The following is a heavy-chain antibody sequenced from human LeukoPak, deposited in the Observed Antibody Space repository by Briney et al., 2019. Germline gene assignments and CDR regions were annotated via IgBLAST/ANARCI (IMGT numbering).Heavy chain of an antibody. CDR1: GGSISSGSYY. D-gene: IGHD2-15*01. CDR3: ARQVVAATTHFDY. V-gene: IGHV4-61*02. J-gene: IGHJ4*02. CDR2: IYTSGST. Sequence: SETLSLTCTVSGGSISSGSYYWSWIRQPAGKGLEWIGRIYTSGSTNYNPSLKSRVTISVDTSKNQFSLKLSSWTSADTAVYYCARQVVAATTHFDYWGQGTLVTVSS.